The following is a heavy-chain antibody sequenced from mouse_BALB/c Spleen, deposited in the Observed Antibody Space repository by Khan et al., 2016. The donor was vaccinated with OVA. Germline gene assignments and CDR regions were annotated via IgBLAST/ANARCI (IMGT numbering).Heavy chain of an antibody. CDR3: ARRYYYGHWYFDV. CDR2: ISYSGST. Sequence: VQLQESGPGLVKPSQSLSLTCTVTGYSITSDYAWNWIRQFSGNKLEWMAYISYSGSTNYHPSLTSRISITRDTSKNQFFLQLNSLTTEDTARYYCARRYYYGHWYFDVWGAGTTVTVSS. V-gene: IGHV3-2*02. D-gene: IGHD1-1*01. J-gene: IGHJ1*01. CDR1: GYSITSDYA.